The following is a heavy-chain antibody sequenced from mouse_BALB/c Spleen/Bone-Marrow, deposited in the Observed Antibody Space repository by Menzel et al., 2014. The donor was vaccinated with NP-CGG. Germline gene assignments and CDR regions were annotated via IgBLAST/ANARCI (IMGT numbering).Heavy chain of an antibody. J-gene: IGHJ4*01. CDR2: ISNGGGST. CDR3: ARNAFYRGYAMDY. V-gene: IGHV5-12*02. D-gene: IGHD2-12*01. CDR1: GSTFSDYY. Sequence: EVQLVESGGGLVQPGGSLKLSCATSGSTFSDYYMYWVRQTPEKRLEWVAYISNGGGSTYYPDTVKGRFTISRDNAKNTLYLQMSRLKSEDTAMYYCARNAFYRGYAMDYWGQGTSVTVSS.